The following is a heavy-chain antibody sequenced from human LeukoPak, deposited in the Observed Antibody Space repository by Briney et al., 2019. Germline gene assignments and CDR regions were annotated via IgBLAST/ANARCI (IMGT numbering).Heavy chain of an antibody. Sequence: GGSLRLSCAASGFTFTTNWMSWGRQTPGKGLEWVANIKEDGSKVYYVDSVRGRFTISRDNAKNSLYLQMDSLRAEDTAVYYCARESTVAGTIFDFWGQGTLVTVSS. CDR2: IKEDGSKV. CDR1: GFTFTTNW. CDR3: ARESTVAGTIFDF. D-gene: IGHD6-19*01. J-gene: IGHJ4*02. V-gene: IGHV3-7*04.